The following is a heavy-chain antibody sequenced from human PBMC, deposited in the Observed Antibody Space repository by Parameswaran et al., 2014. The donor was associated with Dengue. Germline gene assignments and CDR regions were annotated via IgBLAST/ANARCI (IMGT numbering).Heavy chain of an antibody. V-gene: IGHV3-33*01. CDR3: ARATTDLGGYYYGMDV. CDR2: IWYDGSNK. J-gene: IGHJ6*02. D-gene: IGHD5-12*01. Sequence: MPGVRQAPGKGLEWVAVIWYDGSNKYYADSVKGRFTISRDNSKNTLYLQMNSLRAEDTAVYYCARATTDLGGYYYGMDVWGQGTTVTVSS.